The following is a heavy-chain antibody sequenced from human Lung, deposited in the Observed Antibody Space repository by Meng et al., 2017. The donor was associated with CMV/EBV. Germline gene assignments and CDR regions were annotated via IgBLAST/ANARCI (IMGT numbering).Heavy chain of an antibody. Sequence: SETLSLTCAVYGGSFSGYYWRWIRQPPGKGLEWIGEINHSGSTNYNPSRKSRVTIIVDKSKNQFPLKLSSVTAADTAVYYCARGLGFWSGSRYYYYGMDVWGQGTTVTVSS. J-gene: IGHJ6*02. CDR1: GGSFSGYY. CDR3: ARGLGFWSGSRYYYYGMDV. V-gene: IGHV4-34*01. D-gene: IGHD3-3*01. CDR2: INHSGST.